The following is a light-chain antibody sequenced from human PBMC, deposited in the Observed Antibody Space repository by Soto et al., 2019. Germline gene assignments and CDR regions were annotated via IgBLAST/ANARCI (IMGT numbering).Light chain of an antibody. J-gene: IGKJ4*01. CDR3: QQYNKWPLT. V-gene: IGKV3-11*01. CDR2: DAS. Sequence: EVLLTQSPVTLSLSPGERATLAFGASQSVSSYLAWYQQKPGQAPRLLIYDASNRATGIPARFSGSGSVTEFTLTISSLQSDDSGVYYCQQYNKWPLTFGGGTKVDIK. CDR1: QSVSSY.